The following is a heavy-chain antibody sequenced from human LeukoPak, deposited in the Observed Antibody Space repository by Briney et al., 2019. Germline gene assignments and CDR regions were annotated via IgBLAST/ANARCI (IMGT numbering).Heavy chain of an antibody. J-gene: IGHJ4*02. CDR1: GYTFTSYA. D-gene: IGHD3-16*02. CDR3: ARVRLGELSFDY. Sequence: SVKVSCKASGYTFTSYAMHWVRQAPGQRLEWMGWINAGNGNTKYSQKFQGRVTITRDTSASTAYMELSSLRSEDTAAYYCARVRLGELSFDYWGQGTLVTVSS. V-gene: IGHV1-3*01. CDR2: INAGNGNT.